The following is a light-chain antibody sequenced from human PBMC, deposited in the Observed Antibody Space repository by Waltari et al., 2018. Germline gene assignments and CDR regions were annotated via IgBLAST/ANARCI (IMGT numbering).Light chain of an antibody. J-gene: IGLJ2*01. CDR1: NIASKS. V-gene: IGLV3-21*01. Sequence: SYVLTQPPSVSVAPGMTARITCGGNNIASKSVHWYRQSPGQAPVLVIFYDKDRPARIPERFSGSNSGTTATLTISRVEAGDEADYYCQVWDSSTSHVVFGAGTKLTVL. CDR2: YDK. CDR3: QVWDSSTSHVV.